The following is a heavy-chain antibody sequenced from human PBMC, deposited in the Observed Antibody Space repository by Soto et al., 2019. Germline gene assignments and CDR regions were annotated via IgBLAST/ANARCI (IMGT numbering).Heavy chain of an antibody. CDR3: ARACSSNSCYDVFDY. J-gene: IGHJ4*02. Sequence: SETLSLTCTVSCGSISSYYWSWIRQPAGKGLEWIGRIYTSGSTNYNPSLKSRVTMSVDTSKNQFSLKLSSVTAADTAVYYCARACSSNSCYDVFDYWGQGTLVTVSS. V-gene: IGHV4-4*07. CDR1: CGSISSYY. CDR2: IYTSGST. D-gene: IGHD2-2*01.